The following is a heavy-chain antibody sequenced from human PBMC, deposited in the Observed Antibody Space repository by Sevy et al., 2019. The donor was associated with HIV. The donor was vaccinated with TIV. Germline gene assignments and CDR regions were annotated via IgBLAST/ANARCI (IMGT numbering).Heavy chain of an antibody. V-gene: IGHV3-30-3*01. Sequence: GGSLRLSCAASGFTFSSYAMHWVRQAPGKGLEWVAVISNDGSNKYYADSVKGRFTISRDNSKNTLYLQMNSLRAEDTAVYYCARVPLRYFDWLLRPDYGMDVWGQGTTVTVSS. CDR1: GFTFSSYA. CDR3: ARVPLRYFDWLLRPDYGMDV. CDR2: ISNDGSNK. D-gene: IGHD3-9*01. J-gene: IGHJ6*02.